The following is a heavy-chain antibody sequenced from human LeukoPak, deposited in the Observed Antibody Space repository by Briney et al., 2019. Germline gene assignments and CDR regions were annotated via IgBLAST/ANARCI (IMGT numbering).Heavy chain of an antibody. V-gene: IGHV3-7*05. Sequence: GGSLRLSCAASGFTISTYWMSWVRQAPGKGLEWVANIKQDGSEKNFVESVKGRFTISRDNAKNTLYLQMNSLRAEDTALYYCASSGSSPRAFDIWGQGTMVTVSS. CDR1: GFTISTYW. CDR3: ASSGSSPRAFDI. J-gene: IGHJ3*02. CDR2: IKQDGSEK. D-gene: IGHD1-26*01.